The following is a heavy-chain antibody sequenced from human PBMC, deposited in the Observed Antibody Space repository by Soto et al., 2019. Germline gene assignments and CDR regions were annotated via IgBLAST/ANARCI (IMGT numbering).Heavy chain of an antibody. V-gene: IGHV3-33*01. CDR2: IWYDGSNK. J-gene: IGHJ3*02. CDR1: GFTFSSYG. D-gene: IGHD3-3*01. Sequence: GGSLRLSCAASGFTFSSYGMHWVRQAPGKGLEWVAAIWYDGSNKYYADSVKGRFTISRDNSKNTLYLQMNSLRAEDTAVYYCARNFASNPVCWSAFDIWGQGTMVTVSS. CDR3: ARNFASNPVCWSAFDI.